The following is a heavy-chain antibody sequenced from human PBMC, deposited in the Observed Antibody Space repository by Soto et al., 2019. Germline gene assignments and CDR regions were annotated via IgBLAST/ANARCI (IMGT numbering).Heavy chain of an antibody. CDR1: GGTFSSYT. J-gene: IGHJ5*02. CDR2: IIPILGIA. D-gene: IGHD2-15*01. Sequence: QVQLVQSGAEVQKPGSSVKVSCKASGGTFSSYTISWVRQAPGQGLEWMGRIIPILGIANYAQKFQGRVTITADKSTSTAYMELSSLRSEDTAVYYCAIVVVAELLFDPWGQGTLVTVSS. V-gene: IGHV1-69*02. CDR3: AIVVVAELLFDP.